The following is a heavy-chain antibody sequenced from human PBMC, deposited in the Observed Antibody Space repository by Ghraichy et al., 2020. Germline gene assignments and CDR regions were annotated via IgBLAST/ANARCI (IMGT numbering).Heavy chain of an antibody. D-gene: IGHD2-2*01. Sequence: SQTLSLTCAISGDSVSSNSAAWNWIRQSPSRGLEWLGRTYYRSKWYNDYAVSVKSRITINPDTSKNQFSLQLNSVTPEDTAVYYCASTLTEVPAAEGAYYGMDVWGQGTTVTVSS. V-gene: IGHV6-1*01. J-gene: IGHJ6*02. CDR2: TYYRSKWYN. CDR3: ASTLTEVPAAEGAYYGMDV. CDR1: GDSVSSNSAA.